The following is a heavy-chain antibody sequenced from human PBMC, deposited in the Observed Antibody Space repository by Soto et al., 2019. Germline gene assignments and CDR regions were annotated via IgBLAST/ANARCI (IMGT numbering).Heavy chain of an antibody. Sequence: EVQLVESGGGLVQPGGSLSLSCAASGFTFRSYSMNWVRQAPWKGLEWVSYISSSSITIYYAASVQGRFTISSDNAKNSLYLQKNSLRQEDTAVHYCAREGYYLNWFDPWGQGTLVTVSS. V-gene: IGHV3-48*02. CDR3: AREGYYLNWFDP. J-gene: IGHJ5*02. D-gene: IGHD3-10*01. CDR1: GFTFRSYS. CDR2: ISSSSITI.